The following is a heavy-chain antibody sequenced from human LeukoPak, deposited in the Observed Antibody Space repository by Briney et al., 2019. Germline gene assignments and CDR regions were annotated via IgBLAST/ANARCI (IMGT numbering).Heavy chain of an antibody. CDR1: GGSISSGDYY. V-gene: IGHV4-30-4*08. J-gene: IGHJ6*03. D-gene: IGHD3-3*01. CDR3: ARSNYDFWSGYYYYMDV. CDR2: IYYSGST. Sequence: SQTLSLTCTVSGGSISSGDYYWSWICQPPGKGLEWIGYIYYSGSTYYNPSLKSRVTISVDTSKNQFSLKLSSVTAADTAVYYCARSNYDFWSGYYYYMDVWGKGTTVTVSS.